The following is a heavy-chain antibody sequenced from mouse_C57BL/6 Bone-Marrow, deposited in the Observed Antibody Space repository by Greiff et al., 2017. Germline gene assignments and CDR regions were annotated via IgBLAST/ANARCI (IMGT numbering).Heavy chain of an antibody. J-gene: IGHJ1*03. V-gene: IGHV14-3*01. CDR3: ARKDWRITTVVARYFDV. D-gene: IGHD1-1*01. CDR1: GFNIKNTY. CDR2: IDPANGNT. Sequence: VQLQQSVAELVRPGASVKLSCTASGFNIKNTYMHWVKQRPEPGLEWIGRIDPANGNTKYAPKFQGKATITADTSSNTAYLQLSSLTSEDTAIYYCARKDWRITTVVARYFDVWGTGTTVTVSS.